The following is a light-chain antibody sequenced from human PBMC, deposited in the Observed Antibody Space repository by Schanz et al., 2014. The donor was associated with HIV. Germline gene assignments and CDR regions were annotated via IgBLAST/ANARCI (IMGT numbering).Light chain of an antibody. CDR3: SSYVDSSTFV. CDR2: DVT. CDR1: SSDVGGSDS. Sequence: QSALTQPASVSGSPGQSITISCTGTSSDVGGSDSVSWFQQNPGKAPRLLIYDVTNRPSGVSHRFSGSKSGNTASLTISGLQAEDEADYYCSSYVDSSTFVFGTGTKLTVL. V-gene: IGLV2-14*03. J-gene: IGLJ1*01.